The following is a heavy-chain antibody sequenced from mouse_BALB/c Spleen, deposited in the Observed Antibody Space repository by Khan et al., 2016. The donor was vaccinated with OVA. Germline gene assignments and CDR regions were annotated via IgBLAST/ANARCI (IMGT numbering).Heavy chain of an antibody. D-gene: IGHD2-4*01. Sequence: QVQLKESGPGLVQPSQSLSITCTVSGFSLTSYGVHWVRQSPGKGLEWLGVIWSGGSTDYNAAFISRLSISKDNSKGQVFFKMNSLQANDTAIYYCARNYDYDEGLAYWGQGTLVTVSA. CDR3: ARNYDYDEGLAY. CDR1: GFSLTSYG. CDR2: IWSGGST. J-gene: IGHJ3*01. V-gene: IGHV2-2*02.